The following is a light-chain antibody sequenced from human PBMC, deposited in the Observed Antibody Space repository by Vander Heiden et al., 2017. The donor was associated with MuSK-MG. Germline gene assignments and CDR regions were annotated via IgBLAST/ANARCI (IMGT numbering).Light chain of an antibody. CDR1: SSDGGGYNY. Sequence: QPALTQPRPVSGSPGQSVTISCTGTSSDGGGYNYVSWYQQHPGKAPKLMIYDVSKRPSGVPDRFSGSKSGNTASLTSSGLQAEDEADYYCCSYAGSYNYVFGTGTKVTVL. J-gene: IGLJ1*01. CDR2: DVS. V-gene: IGLV2-11*01. CDR3: CSYAGSYNYV.